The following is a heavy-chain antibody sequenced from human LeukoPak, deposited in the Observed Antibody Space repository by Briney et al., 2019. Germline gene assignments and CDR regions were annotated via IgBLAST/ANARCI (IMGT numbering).Heavy chain of an antibody. Sequence: AASVKVSCKASGYTFTSYDINWVRQATGQGLEWMGWMNPNSGNTGYAQKFQGRVTMTRNTSISTAYMELSSLRSEDTAVYYCARGGLHSTVTTGTFDYWGQGTLVTVSS. CDR3: ARGGLHSTVTTGTFDY. CDR2: MNPNSGNT. J-gene: IGHJ4*02. CDR1: GYTFTSYD. D-gene: IGHD4-4*01. V-gene: IGHV1-8*01.